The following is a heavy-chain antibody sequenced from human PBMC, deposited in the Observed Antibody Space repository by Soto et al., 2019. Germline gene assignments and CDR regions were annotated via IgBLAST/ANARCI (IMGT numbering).Heavy chain of an antibody. Sequence: ASVKVSCKASGYTFTSSGISWVRQAPGQGLEWMGWISTDNGNTKYAQHLQGRVSMTTDTSTSTAYMDLRSLRSDDTAVYYCARGVLMVYAIEKYYFDYWGQGTLVTVSS. V-gene: IGHV1-18*01. D-gene: IGHD2-8*01. CDR3: ARGVLMVYAIEKYYFDY. J-gene: IGHJ4*02. CDR1: GYTFTSSG. CDR2: ISTDNGNT.